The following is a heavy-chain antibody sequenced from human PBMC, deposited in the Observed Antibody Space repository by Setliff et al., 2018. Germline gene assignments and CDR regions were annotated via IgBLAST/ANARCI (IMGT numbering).Heavy chain of an antibody. J-gene: IGHJ4*02. CDR2: IYYSGST. D-gene: IGHD3-22*01. CDR3: ARGHYYDSSGYYPYYFDY. Sequence: PSETLSLTCSVSDFPVSGVYYWGWIRQPPGKGLEWIGYIYYSGSTYYNPSLKSRVTISVDTSKNQFSLKLSSVTAADTAVYYYARGHYYDSSGYYPYYFDYWGQGTLVTV. V-gene: IGHV4-31*03. CDR1: DFPVSGVYY.